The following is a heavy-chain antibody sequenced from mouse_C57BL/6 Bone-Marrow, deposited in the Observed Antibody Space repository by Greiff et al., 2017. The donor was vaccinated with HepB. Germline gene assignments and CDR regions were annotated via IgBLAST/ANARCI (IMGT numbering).Heavy chain of an antibody. CDR2: IDPENGDT. CDR1: GSNIKDDY. J-gene: IGHJ2*01. D-gene: IGHD1-1*01. CDR3: TAWDVNSCPYYFDN. V-gene: IGHV14-4*01. Sequence: VQLQQSGAELVRPGASVKLSCTASGSNIKDDYMHWVKQRPEQGLEWIGWIDPENGDTEYASKFQGKATITADTSSNTAYLQLSSLTSKDAAVYYGTAWDVNSCPYYFDNYGQGTTLSVSA.